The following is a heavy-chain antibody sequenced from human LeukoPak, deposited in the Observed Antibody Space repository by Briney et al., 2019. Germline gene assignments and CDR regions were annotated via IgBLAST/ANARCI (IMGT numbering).Heavy chain of an antibody. CDR3: AKDHRWDSPIFDY. Sequence: GGSLRLSCAASGITGSPFSSHWLHWVRQAPGKGLMWVAHINDDGTTTTYADSVEGRFTISRDNAKTTLFLQMDSLRAEDTAVYYCAKDHRWDSPIFDYWGQGTLVTVSS. CDR2: INDDGTTT. V-gene: IGHV3-74*03. D-gene: IGHD1-26*01. CDR1: GITGSPFSSHW. J-gene: IGHJ4*02.